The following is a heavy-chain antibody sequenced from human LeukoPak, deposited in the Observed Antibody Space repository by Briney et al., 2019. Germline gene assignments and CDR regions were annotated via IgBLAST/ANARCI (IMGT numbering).Heavy chain of an antibody. CDR1: GGSFSSYY. D-gene: IGHD2-21*02. CDR3: ARGRLRVVTMRHSSQTYYFDY. J-gene: IGHJ4*02. Sequence: SETLSLTCAVYGGSFSSYYWSWIRQPPGKGLEWIGEINHSGSTNYNPSLKSLVTISVDTSTNQFSLKVSSVTAADTAVYYCARGRLRVVTMRHSSQTYYFDYWGQGTLVTVSS. V-gene: IGHV4-34*01. CDR2: INHSGST.